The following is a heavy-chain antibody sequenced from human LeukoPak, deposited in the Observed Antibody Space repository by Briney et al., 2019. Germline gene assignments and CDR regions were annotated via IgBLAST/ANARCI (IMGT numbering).Heavy chain of an antibody. Sequence: GGSLRLSCAASGFTFSNYAMSWVRQAPGKGLEWISTITGSGGSTYSADSVKGRLTLSRDTSTNTLYLQMNSLRGDDTALYYCARSQDSSWYYYYTDVWGKGTTVTVSS. D-gene: IGHD6-13*01. CDR1: GFTFSNYA. CDR3: ARSQDSSWYYYYTDV. J-gene: IGHJ6*03. V-gene: IGHV3-23*01. CDR2: ITGSGGST.